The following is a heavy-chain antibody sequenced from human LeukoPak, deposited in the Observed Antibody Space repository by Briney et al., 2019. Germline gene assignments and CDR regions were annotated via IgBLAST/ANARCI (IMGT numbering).Heavy chain of an antibody. V-gene: IGHV5-10-1*01. J-gene: IGHJ4*02. CDR3: ARHEAAGYGDYLQNDY. CDR2: TDPSDSYT. Sequence: GESLKISCKGSGYSFTSYWISWVRQMPGKGLEWMGRTDPSDSYTNYSPSFQGHVTISADKSISTAYLQWSSLKASHTAMYYCARHEAAGYGDYLQNDYWGQGTLVTVFS. D-gene: IGHD4-17*01. CDR1: GYSFTSYW.